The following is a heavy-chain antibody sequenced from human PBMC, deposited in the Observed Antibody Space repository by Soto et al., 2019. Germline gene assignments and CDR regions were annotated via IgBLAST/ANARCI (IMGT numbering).Heavy chain of an antibody. CDR2: IKQDGSEK. CDR3: ARHTNYYDSSGSPGAFDI. J-gene: IGHJ3*02. V-gene: IGHV3-7*01. Sequence: VSLRLSCAASGFTFSSYWMSWVRQAPGKGLEWVANIKQDGSEKYYVDSVKGRFTISRDNAKNSLYLQMNSLRAEDTAVYYCARHTNYYDSSGSPGAFDIWGQGTMVTVSS. D-gene: IGHD3-22*01. CDR1: GFTFSSYW.